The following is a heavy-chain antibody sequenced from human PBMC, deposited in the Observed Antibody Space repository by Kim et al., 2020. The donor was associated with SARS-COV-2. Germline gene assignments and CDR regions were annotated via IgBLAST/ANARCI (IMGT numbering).Heavy chain of an antibody. CDR3: ARFGDENWNDENWFDP. J-gene: IGHJ5*02. V-gene: IGHV1-46*01. Sequence: VQGRVTMTRDTSTSTVYMELSSLRSEDTAVYYCARFGDENWNDENWFDPWGQGTLVTVSS. D-gene: IGHD1-1*01.